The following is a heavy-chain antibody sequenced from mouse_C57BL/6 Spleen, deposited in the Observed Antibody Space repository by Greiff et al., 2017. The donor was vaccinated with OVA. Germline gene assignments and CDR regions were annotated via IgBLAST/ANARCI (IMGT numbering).Heavy chain of an antibody. CDR1: GYAFTNYL. CDR3: ARSPYSNYEAMDY. Sequence: QVQLQQSGAELVRPGTSVKVSCKASGYAFTNYLIEWVKQRPGQGLEWIGVINPGSGGTNFNEKFKGKATLTADKSSSTAYMQLSSLTSDDSAVYFCARSPYSNYEAMDYWGQGTSVTVSS. D-gene: IGHD2-5*01. J-gene: IGHJ4*01. V-gene: IGHV1-54*01. CDR2: INPGSGGT.